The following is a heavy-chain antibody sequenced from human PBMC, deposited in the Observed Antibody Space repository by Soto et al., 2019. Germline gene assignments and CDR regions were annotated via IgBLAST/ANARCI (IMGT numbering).Heavy chain of an antibody. J-gene: IGHJ6*02. CDR1: GFTFSNAW. CDR3: TTDLSEWELHYYYGMDV. D-gene: IGHD1-26*01. V-gene: IGHV3-15*01. CDR2: IKSKTDGGTT. Sequence: LRLSCAASGFTFSNAWMSWVRQAPGKGLEWVGRIKSKTDGGTTDYAAPVKGRFTISRDDSKNTLYLQMNSLKTEDTAVYYCTTDLSEWELHYYYGMDVWGQGTTVTVSS.